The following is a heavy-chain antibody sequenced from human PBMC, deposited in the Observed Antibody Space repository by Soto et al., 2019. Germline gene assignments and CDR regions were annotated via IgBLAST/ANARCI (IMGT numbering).Heavy chain of an antibody. CDR1: GFSFSSYS. Sequence: EVQLLESGGGLVQPGGSLRLSCAVSGFSFSSYSMSWVRQAPGNGLEWVSAITDDGETTYYADSVKGRFTISRDNSKNTLYLQMNSMSAEDTAVDYCAKVYQQWLVHFDYWGQGTLVTVSS. J-gene: IGHJ4*02. CDR2: ITDDGETT. CDR3: AKVYQQWLVHFDY. D-gene: IGHD6-19*01. V-gene: IGHV3-23*01.